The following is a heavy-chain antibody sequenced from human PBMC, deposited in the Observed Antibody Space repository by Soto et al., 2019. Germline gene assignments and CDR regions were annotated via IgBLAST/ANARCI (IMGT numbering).Heavy chain of an antibody. D-gene: IGHD6-13*01. CDR1: GGSISSGGYY. CDR3: ARGAELAAAKVDWFDP. Sequence: SETLSLTCTVSGGSISSGGYYWSWIRQHPGKGLEWIGYIYYSGSTYYNPSLKSRVTISVDTSKNQFSLKLSSVTAADTAVYYCARGAELAAAKVDWFDPWGQGTLVTVSS. CDR2: IYYSGST. V-gene: IGHV4-31*03. J-gene: IGHJ5*02.